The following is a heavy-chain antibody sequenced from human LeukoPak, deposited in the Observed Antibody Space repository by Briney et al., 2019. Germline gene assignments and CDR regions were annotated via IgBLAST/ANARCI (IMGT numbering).Heavy chain of an antibody. J-gene: IGHJ4*02. CDR1: GYTFTGYY. CDR3: ARGVTRLVTTPFGV. CDR2: INPNSGGT. Sequence: GASVKVSCKASGYTFTGYYMHWVRQAPGQGLEGMGWINPNSGGTNYAQKFQGRVTMTRDTSISTAYMELSRLRSDDTAVYYCARGVTRLVTTPFGVWGQGTLVTVSS. D-gene: IGHD4-17*01. V-gene: IGHV1-2*02.